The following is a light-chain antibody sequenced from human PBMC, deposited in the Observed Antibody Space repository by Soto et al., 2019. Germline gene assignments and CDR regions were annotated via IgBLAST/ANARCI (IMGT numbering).Light chain of an antibody. CDR2: GNT. Sequence: QSVLTQPPSVSGAPGQRVTIPCTGSSSNIGAGYDVHWYQQLPGTAPKLLVHGNTDRPSGVPDRFSGSKSGTSASLAITGLQAEDEADYYCQSYDSSLSGWLFGGGTKLTVL. V-gene: IGLV1-40*01. J-gene: IGLJ2*01. CDR3: QSYDSSLSGWL. CDR1: SSNIGAGYD.